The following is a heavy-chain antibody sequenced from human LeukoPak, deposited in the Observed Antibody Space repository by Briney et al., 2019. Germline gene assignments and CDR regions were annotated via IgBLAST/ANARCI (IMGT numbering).Heavy chain of an antibody. Sequence: PSETLSLTCTVSGGSISSGDYYWSWIRQPPGKGLEWIGYIYYSGSTYYNPSLKSRVTISVDTSKNQFSLKLSSVTAADTAVYYCAGVGTAVAGTIVWFDPWGQGTLVTVSS. CDR1: GGSISSGDYY. CDR2: IYYSGST. CDR3: AGVGTAVAGTIVWFDP. D-gene: IGHD6-19*01. V-gene: IGHV4-30-4*01. J-gene: IGHJ5*02.